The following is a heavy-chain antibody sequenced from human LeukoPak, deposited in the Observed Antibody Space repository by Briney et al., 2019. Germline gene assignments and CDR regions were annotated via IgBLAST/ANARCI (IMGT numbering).Heavy chain of an antibody. V-gene: IGHV3-53*01. J-gene: IGHJ1*01. CDR3: AMDTVGRWLVHFHH. D-gene: IGHD6-19*01. Sequence: GGSLRLSCAGSGFTVSSNDMSWVRQAPGKGLEWVSLIRYSGGGTYYADSVKGRFIISRDTSENTLYLQMNSLRAEDTALYYCAMDTVGRWLVHFHHWGQGTPVTVSS. CDR2: IRYSGGGT. CDR1: GFTVSSND.